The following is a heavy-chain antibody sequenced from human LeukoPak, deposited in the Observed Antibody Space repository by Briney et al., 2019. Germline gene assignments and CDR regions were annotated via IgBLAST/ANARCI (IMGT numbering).Heavy chain of an antibody. D-gene: IGHD2-2*01. CDR2: INHSGST. J-gene: IGHJ4*02. V-gene: IGHV4-34*01. Sequence: PSETLSLTCAVYGGSFSGYYWSWIRQPPGKGLEWSGEINHSGSTNYNPSLKSRVTISVDTSKNQFSLKLSSVTAADTAVYYCARTSGVDYCSSTSCYYDYWGQGTLVTVSS. CDR3: ARTSGVDYCSSTSCYYDY. CDR1: GGSFSGYY.